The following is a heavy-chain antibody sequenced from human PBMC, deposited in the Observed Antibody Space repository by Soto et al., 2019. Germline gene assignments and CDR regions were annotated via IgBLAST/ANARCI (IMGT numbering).Heavy chain of an antibody. Sequence: QVQLVQSGAEVKKPGSSVKVSCKASGGTFSSYAISWVRQAPGQELEWMGGIIPIYGTANYAQKFQGRVTITGDKSTSTAYMELSSLRSEDTAVYYCARVPDIVVVVAATPGDYYYYGMDVWGQGTTVTVSS. CDR1: GGTFSSYA. CDR3: ARVPDIVVVVAATPGDYYYYGMDV. V-gene: IGHV1-69*06. D-gene: IGHD2-15*01. J-gene: IGHJ6*02. CDR2: IIPIYGTA.